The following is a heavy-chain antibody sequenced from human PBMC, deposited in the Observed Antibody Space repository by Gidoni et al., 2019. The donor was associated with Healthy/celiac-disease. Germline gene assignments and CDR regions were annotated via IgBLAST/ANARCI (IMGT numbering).Heavy chain of an antibody. J-gene: IGHJ4*02. V-gene: IGHV3-33*01. D-gene: IGHD6-13*01. Sequence: QVQLVESGGGVVQPGRSLRLSCAASGVSFSNYGMHWVRQASGKGLEWVAVIWYDGSKKYYSDSVKGRFTISRDNSKNTVYLQMNSLRAEDTALYYCARDLYTSSYDYWGQGTLVTVSS. CDR3: ARDLYTSSYDY. CDR2: IWYDGSKK. CDR1: GVSFSNYG.